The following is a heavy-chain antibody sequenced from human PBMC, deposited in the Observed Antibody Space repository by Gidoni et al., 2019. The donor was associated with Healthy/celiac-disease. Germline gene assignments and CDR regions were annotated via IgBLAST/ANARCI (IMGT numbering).Heavy chain of an antibody. CDR3: AKGYSYGPDSIHFDY. V-gene: IGHV4-39*01. J-gene: IGHJ4*02. CDR2: IYYSGST. CDR1: GGSISSSSYY. Sequence: QLQLQESGPGLVKPSETLSLTCTVSGGSISSSSYYWGWIRQPPGKGLEWIGSIYYSGSTYYNPSLKSRVTISVDTSKNQFSLKLSSVTAADTAVYYCAKGYSYGPDSIHFDYWGQGTLVTVSS. D-gene: IGHD5-18*01.